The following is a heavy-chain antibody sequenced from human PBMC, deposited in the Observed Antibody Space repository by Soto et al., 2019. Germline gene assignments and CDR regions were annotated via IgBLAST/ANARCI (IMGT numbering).Heavy chain of an antibody. CDR3: AREGLSSGWYFYYGMDV. CDR1: GGFISSYY. V-gene: IGHV4-4*07. Sequence: QVQLQESGPGLVKPSETLSLTCTVSGGFISSYYWSWIRQPAGKGLEWIGRTYTSGSTNYNPSLKSRVTMSVDTSKNQFSLKLSSVTAADTAVYYCAREGLSSGWYFYYGMDVWGQGTTVTVSS. D-gene: IGHD6-19*01. CDR2: TYTSGST. J-gene: IGHJ6*02.